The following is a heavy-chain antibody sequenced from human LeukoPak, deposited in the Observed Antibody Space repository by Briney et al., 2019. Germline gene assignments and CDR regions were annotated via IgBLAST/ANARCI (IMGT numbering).Heavy chain of an antibody. CDR2: ISGSGGST. V-gene: IGHV3-23*01. Sequence: PGGSLRLSCAASGFTFSSYAMSWVRQAPGKGLEWVSAISGSGGSTYYADSVKGRFTISRDNSKNTLYLQMNSLRAEDTAVYYCAKDQLRVAVAGDYFDYWGQGALVTVSS. J-gene: IGHJ4*02. CDR3: AKDQLRVAVAGDYFDY. D-gene: IGHD6-19*01. CDR1: GFTFSSYA.